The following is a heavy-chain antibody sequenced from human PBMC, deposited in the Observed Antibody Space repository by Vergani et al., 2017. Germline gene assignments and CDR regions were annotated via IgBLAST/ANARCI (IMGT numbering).Heavy chain of an antibody. J-gene: IGHJ6*03. CDR3: AKSKLYYYYMDV. Sequence: EVQLLESGGGLVQPGGSLRLSCAASGFTFSSYAMSWVRQAPGKGLEWVSVIYSGGSSTYYADSVKGRFTISRDNSKNTLYLQMNSLRAEDTAVYYCAKSKLYYYYMDVWGKGTTVTVSS. CDR2: IYSGGSST. V-gene: IGHV3-23*03. CDR1: GFTFSSYA.